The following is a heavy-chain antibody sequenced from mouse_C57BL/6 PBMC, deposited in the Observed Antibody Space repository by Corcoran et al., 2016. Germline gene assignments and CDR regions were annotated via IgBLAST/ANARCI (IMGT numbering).Heavy chain of an antibody. CDR2: IYPRSGNT. CDR3: ARRLPQAMDY. Sequence: QVQLQQSGADLARPGASVKLSCKASGYTFTSFGISWVKQRTGQGLEWIGEIYPRSGNTYYNAKFKGKATLTADKSSSTASMELRSLTSEDSAVYFCARRLPQAMDYWGQGTSVTVSS. V-gene: IGHV1-81*01. D-gene: IGHD6-1*01. J-gene: IGHJ4*01. CDR1: GYTFTSFG.